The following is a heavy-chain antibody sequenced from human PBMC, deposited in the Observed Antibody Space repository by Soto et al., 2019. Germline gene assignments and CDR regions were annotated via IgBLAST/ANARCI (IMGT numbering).Heavy chain of an antibody. CDR1: GGTFRSYI. J-gene: IGHJ2*01. CDR3: ARALEYLDWFFDL. V-gene: IGHV1-69*02. D-gene: IGHD1-1*01. CDR2: FNTRLGVG. Sequence: GASVKVSCKASGGTFRSYIVSWMRQVPGQGLEWMGRFNTRLGVGDFAQKFQGRVTISADTSTTTVYMDLNSLTSEDTGVYYCARALEYLDWFFDLWGRGTLVTVSS.